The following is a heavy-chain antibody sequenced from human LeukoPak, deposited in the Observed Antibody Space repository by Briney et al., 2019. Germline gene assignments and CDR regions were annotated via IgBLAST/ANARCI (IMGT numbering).Heavy chain of an antibody. Sequence: PVKVSCTASGGTFSSYAISWVRQPPGQGRELMGWIIPIFGAANYAQKFQGRFTITPDAATSTDYMDLGSLSSEDTAVYYCASQPQCGYAVDLQHWGQGTLVTVSS. CDR2: IIPIFGAA. CDR1: GGTFSSYA. D-gene: IGHD5-12*01. J-gene: IGHJ1*01. V-gene: IGHV1-69*01. CDR3: ASQPQCGYAVDLQH.